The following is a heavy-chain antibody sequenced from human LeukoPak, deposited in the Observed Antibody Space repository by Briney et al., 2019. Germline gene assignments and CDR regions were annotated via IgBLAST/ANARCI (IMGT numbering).Heavy chain of an antibody. Sequence: GESLKISCKGSGYSFTNYWIGWVRQMPGKGLEWMGIIYPGDSDTRYSPSFQGQVTISADKSISTAYLQWSSLKASDTAMYYCARQELRYFDWSPYYFDSWGQGTLVTVSS. D-gene: IGHD3-9*01. V-gene: IGHV5-51*01. CDR1: GYSFTNYW. J-gene: IGHJ4*02. CDR3: ARQELRYFDWSPYYFDS. CDR2: IYPGDSDT.